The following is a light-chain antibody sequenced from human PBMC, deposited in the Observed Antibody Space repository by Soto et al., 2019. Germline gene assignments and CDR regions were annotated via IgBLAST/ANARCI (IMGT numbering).Light chain of an antibody. J-gene: IGLJ1*01. V-gene: IGLV2-14*01. Sequence: SAVSQPASGSGSPGQSITISCTGTSSDVGGYNYVSWYQQHPGKAPKLMIYDVSNRPSGVSNRFSGSKSGNTASLTISGLQDDDEADYYCNSYTTSSTYVFGTGTKVTVL. CDR2: DVS. CDR1: SSDVGGYNY. CDR3: NSYTTSSTYV.